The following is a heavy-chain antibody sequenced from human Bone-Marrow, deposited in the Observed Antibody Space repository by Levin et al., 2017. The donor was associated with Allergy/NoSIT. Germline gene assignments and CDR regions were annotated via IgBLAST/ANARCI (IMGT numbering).Heavy chain of an antibody. CDR2: IIPIFGTA. J-gene: IGHJ5*02. V-gene: IGHV1-69*01. Sequence: KISCKASGGTFSSYAISWVRKAPGQGLEWMGGIIPIFGTANYAQKFQGRVTITADESTSTAYMELSSLRSEDTAVYYCARTQEYYYDSSGYSNWFDPWGQGTLVTVSS. CDR3: ARTQEYYYDSSGYSNWFDP. CDR1: GGTFSSYA. D-gene: IGHD3-22*01.